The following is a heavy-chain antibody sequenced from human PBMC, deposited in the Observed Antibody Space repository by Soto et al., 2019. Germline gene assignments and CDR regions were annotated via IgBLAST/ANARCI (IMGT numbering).Heavy chain of an antibody. CDR1: GYTFTSYG. CDR2: ISANNGNT. CDR3: ARGYYDFWSGSLSGSRWFDP. J-gene: IGHJ5*02. Sequence: QVQLVQSGAEVKKPGASVKVSCKASGYTFTSYGISWVRQAPGQGLEWMGWISANNGNTNYARKLQGRVTMTTDTSTSTAYMELRSLRSDDTAVYYCARGYYDFWSGSLSGSRWFDPWGQGTLVTVSS. D-gene: IGHD3-3*01. V-gene: IGHV1-18*01.